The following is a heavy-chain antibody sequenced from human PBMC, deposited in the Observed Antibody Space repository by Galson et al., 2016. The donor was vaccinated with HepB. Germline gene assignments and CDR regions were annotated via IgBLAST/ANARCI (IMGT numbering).Heavy chain of an antibody. CDR1: GGIFSSYA. D-gene: IGHD6-13*01. Sequence: SVKVSCKASGGIFSSYAISWVRQTPGQGLEWMGGIIPIFETPIYAQRFQDRVTITADSSTTKAYMDMSILRSEDTAVYYCARARGSSWFGGNDYWGQGTLVTVST. V-gene: IGHV1-69*06. CDR3: ARARGSSWFGGNDY. J-gene: IGHJ4*02. CDR2: IIPIFETP.